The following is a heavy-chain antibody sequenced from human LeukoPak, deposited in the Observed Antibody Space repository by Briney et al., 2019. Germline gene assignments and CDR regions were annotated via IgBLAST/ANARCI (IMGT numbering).Heavy chain of an antibody. Sequence: GASVKVSCKASGYTFTSYGISWVRQAPGQGLEWMGWISAYNGNTNYAQKLQGRVTMTTDTSTSTAYMELRSLRSDDTAVYYCARYGSGSYYNTGGFRFDPWGQGTLVTVSS. J-gene: IGHJ5*02. CDR3: ARYGSGSYYNTGGFRFDP. D-gene: IGHD3-10*01. CDR1: GYTFTSYG. V-gene: IGHV1-18*01. CDR2: ISAYNGNT.